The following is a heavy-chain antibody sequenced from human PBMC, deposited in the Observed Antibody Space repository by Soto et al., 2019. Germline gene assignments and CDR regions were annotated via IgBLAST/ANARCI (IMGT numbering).Heavy chain of an antibody. CDR1: GFTFSSYA. D-gene: IGHD5-12*01. CDR2: IRGSGGNT. Sequence: EVHLLESGGGLVQPGGSLRLSCAASGFTFSSYAMNWVRQAPGKGLEWVSAIRGSGGNTFYADSVKGRFTISRDNSKNTLFLQMNSLRGEATAVYYCANAGADIVTTLTGVDYWGQGTLLTVSS. CDR3: ANAGADIVTTLTGVDY. J-gene: IGHJ4*02. V-gene: IGHV3-23*01.